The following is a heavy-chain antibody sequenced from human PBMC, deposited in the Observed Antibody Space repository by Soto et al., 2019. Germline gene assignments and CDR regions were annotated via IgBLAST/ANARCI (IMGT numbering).Heavy chain of an antibody. CDR2: IIPIFGTA. CDR1: GGTFSSYA. D-gene: IGHD5-18*01. V-gene: IGHV1-69*06. Sequence: SVKVSCKASGGTFSSYAISWVRQAPGQGLEWMGGIIPIFGTANYAQKFQGRVTITADKSTSTAYMELSSLRSEDTAVYYFANCGYSYGFDAFDIWGQGTMVTVSS. J-gene: IGHJ3*02. CDR3: ANCGYSYGFDAFDI.